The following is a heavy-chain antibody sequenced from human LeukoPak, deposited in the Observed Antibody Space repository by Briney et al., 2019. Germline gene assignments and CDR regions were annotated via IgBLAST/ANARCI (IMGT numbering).Heavy chain of an antibody. V-gene: IGHV3-53*01. CDR1: GFTVSSNY. CDR2: IYKNAIT. Sequence: GGSLRLSCAASGFTVSSNYMTWVRQAPGKGLEWVSVIYKNAITYYADTVKGRFTISRDNSKNTLYLQMNSLRADDTAVYYCARSLRVRGVPDYMDVWGKGTTVTVSS. D-gene: IGHD3-10*01. CDR3: ARSLRVRGVPDYMDV. J-gene: IGHJ6*03.